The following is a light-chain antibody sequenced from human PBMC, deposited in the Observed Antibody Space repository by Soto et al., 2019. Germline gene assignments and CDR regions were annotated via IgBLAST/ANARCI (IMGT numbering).Light chain of an antibody. V-gene: IGKV1-39*01. CDR2: DAS. CDR1: QDIAIY. Sequence: IQLTQSPSSLSASVGDRVTITCRASQDIAIYLAWYQQKPGEAPKLLIYDASSLESGVPSRFSGSGSGTDFTLTISSLQPEDFATYYCQQSYSTPTFGGGTKVDIK. CDR3: QQSYSTPT. J-gene: IGKJ4*01.